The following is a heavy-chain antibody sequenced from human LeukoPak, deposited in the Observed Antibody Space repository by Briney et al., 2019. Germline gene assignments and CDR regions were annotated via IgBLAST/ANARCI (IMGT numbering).Heavy chain of an antibody. J-gene: IGHJ3*02. CDR1: GYSISSGSY. V-gene: IGHV4-38-2*02. Sequence: SETLSLTCTVSGYSISSGSYWGWIRQPPGKGLEWIGSIYHSGSTYHNPSLKSRVTISVDTSKNQFSLNLSSVTAADTALYYCVRLKLTDSFDIWGQGTMVTVSS. D-gene: IGHD1-1*01. CDR3: VRLKLTDSFDI. CDR2: IYHSGST.